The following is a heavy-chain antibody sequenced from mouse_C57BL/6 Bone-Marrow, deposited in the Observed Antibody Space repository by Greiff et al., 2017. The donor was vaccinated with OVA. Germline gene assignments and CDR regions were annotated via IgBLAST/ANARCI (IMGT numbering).Heavy chain of an antibody. D-gene: IGHD2-5*01. CDR1: GYTFTSYW. V-gene: IGHV1-69*01. CDR3: ARRGYSNYVMDY. J-gene: IGHJ4*01. Sequence: QVQLQQPGAELVMPGASVKLSCKASGYTFTSYWMHWVKQRPGQGLEWIGENDPSDSYTNYNQKFKGKSTLTVDKSSSTAYMQLSSLTSEDSAVYYCARRGYSNYVMDYWGQGTSVTVSS. CDR2: NDPSDSYT.